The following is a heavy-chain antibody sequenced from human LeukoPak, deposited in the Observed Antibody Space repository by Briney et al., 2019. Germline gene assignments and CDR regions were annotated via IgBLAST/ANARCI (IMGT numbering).Heavy chain of an antibody. CDR1: EYSFTSYW. V-gene: IGHV1-8*02. Sequence: GESLKISCKASEYSFTSYWIGWVRQATGQGLEWMGWMNPNSGNTGYAQKFQGRVTMTRNTSISTAYMELSSLRSEDTAVYYCARGKGTAPGGYWGQGTLVTVSS. J-gene: IGHJ4*02. CDR2: MNPNSGNT. CDR3: ARGKGTAPGGY. D-gene: IGHD5-18*01.